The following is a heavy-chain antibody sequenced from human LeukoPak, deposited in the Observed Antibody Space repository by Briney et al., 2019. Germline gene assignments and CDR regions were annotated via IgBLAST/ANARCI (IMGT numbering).Heavy chain of an antibody. Sequence: PGWALTLSCPASGFTFTNHWMIWVRQAPGKGLEGVAVISDDGSNKYYGDSLKGRFTISRDNSKNTLYLQMNSLRAEDTAMYYCARGGERKNLARDAFDIWGQGTIVTVSS. V-gene: IGHV3-30*03. J-gene: IGHJ3*02. CDR3: ARGGERKNLARDAFDI. CDR2: ISDDGSNK. CDR1: GFTFTNHW. D-gene: IGHD7-27*01.